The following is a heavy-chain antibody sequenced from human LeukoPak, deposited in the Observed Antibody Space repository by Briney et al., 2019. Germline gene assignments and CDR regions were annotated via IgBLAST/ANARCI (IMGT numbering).Heavy chain of an antibody. CDR2: IRSKANSYAT. J-gene: IGHJ6*03. D-gene: IGHD4-23*01. CDR1: GFTFSGSA. Sequence: GGSLRLSCAASGFTFSGSALHWVRQASGKGLEWVGRIRSKANSYATAYAASVKGRFTISRDDSKNTAYQQMNSLKTEDTAVYYCTRQTTVVSLFYYYYMDVWGKGTTVTVSS. V-gene: IGHV3-73*01. CDR3: TRQTTVVSLFYYYYMDV.